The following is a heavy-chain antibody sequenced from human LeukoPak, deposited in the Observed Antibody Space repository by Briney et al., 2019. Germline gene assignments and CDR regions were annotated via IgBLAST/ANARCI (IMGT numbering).Heavy chain of an antibody. Sequence: GGSLRLSCAASGFTYSTCWMTWVRQAPGKGLEWVANIKQDGSEKYYVDSVKGRFTISRDNAKNSLFLQMNSLRAEDTAVYYCARDGIVGATTFDYWGQGTLVTVSS. CDR2: IKQDGSEK. D-gene: IGHD1-26*01. J-gene: IGHJ4*02. CDR3: ARDGIVGATTFDY. V-gene: IGHV3-7*01. CDR1: GFTYSTCW.